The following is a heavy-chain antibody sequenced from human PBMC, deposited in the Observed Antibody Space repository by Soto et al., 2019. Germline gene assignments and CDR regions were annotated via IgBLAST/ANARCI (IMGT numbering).Heavy chain of an antibody. CDR1: GDSISSYY. J-gene: IGHJ5*02. V-gene: IGHV4-59*01. Sequence: SETLSLTCTVSGDSISSYYWSWVRQTPGKGLEWIGYIYYSGSTNYNPSLKSRVTISVDTSKNQFSLKLSSVTAADTAVYYCARRTVGWFDPWGQGTLVTVSS. D-gene: IGHD1-26*01. CDR2: IYYSGST. CDR3: ARRTVGWFDP.